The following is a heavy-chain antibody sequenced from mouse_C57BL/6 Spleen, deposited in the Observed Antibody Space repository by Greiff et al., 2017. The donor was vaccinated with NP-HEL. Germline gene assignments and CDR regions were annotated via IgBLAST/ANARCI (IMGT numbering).Heavy chain of an antibody. V-gene: IGHV1-55*01. CDR2: IYPGSGST. D-gene: IGHD2-1*01. CDR1: GYTFTSYW. Sequence: VQLQQSGAELVKPGASVKMSCKASGYTFTSYWITWVKQRPGQGLEWIGDIYPGSGSTNYNEKFKSKATLTVNTSSSTAYMQLSSLTSEDSAVYYWSRVSLYYGNPFAYWGQGTLVTVSA. CDR3: SRVSLYYGNPFAY. J-gene: IGHJ3*01.